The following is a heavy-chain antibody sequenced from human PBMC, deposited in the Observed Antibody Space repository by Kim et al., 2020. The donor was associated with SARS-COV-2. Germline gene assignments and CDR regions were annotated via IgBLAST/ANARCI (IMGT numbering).Heavy chain of an antibody. CDR1: GFTVSSNY. D-gene: IGHD5-18*01. Sequence: GGSLRLSCAASGFTVSSNYMSWVRQAPGKGLEWVSVIYSGGSTYYADSVKGRFTISRDNSKNTLYLQMNSLRAEDTAVYYCARAGGYSYGSNWFDPWGQGTLVTVSS. CDR2: IYSGGST. CDR3: ARAGGYSYGSNWFDP. V-gene: IGHV3-53*01. J-gene: IGHJ5*02.